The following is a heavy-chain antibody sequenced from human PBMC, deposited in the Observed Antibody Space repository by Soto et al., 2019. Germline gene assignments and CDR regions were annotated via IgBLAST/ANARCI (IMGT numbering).Heavy chain of an antibody. CDR2: INSDGSSI. CDR1: GFSSSSSW. V-gene: IGHV3-74*01. Sequence: EVQLVESGGGLVQPGGSLRLSCVVSGFSSSSSWMHWVRQAPGKGLVWVSRINSDGSSINYADSVKGRFTTSRDNAKNMLYLQMNSLRVEDTALYYCVTGWSEYWGRGTLVTVSS. D-gene: IGHD2-15*01. J-gene: IGHJ4*02. CDR3: VTGWSEY.